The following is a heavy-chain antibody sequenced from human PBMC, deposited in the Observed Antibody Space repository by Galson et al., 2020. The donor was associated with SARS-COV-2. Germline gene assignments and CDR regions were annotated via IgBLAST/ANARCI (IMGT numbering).Heavy chain of an antibody. CDR1: GFTFSSYA. CDR3: ASEGIAVAGTIFDY. J-gene: IGHJ4*02. CDR2: IPYDGSNK. D-gene: IGHD6-19*01. Sequence: GESLKIYCAASGFTFSSYAMHWVRQAPGKGLEWVAVIPYDGSNKYYEDSVKGRFTISRDNSKNTLYLQMNSLRAEDTAVYYCASEGIAVAGTIFDYWGQGTPVTVS. V-gene: IGHV3-30*04.